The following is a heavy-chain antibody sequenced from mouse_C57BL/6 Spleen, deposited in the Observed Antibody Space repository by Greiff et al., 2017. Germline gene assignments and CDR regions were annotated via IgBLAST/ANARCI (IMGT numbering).Heavy chain of an antibody. CDR3: ARLNWDDAMDY. J-gene: IGHJ4*01. D-gene: IGHD4-1*01. CDR1: GYSITSGYD. V-gene: IGHV3-1*01. CDR2: LSYSGST. Sequence: EVQLQESGPGMVKPSQSLSLTCTVTGYSITSGYDWHWIRHFPGNKLEWMGYLSYSGSTNYNPSLKSRISITHDTSKNHFFLKLNSVTTEDTATYYCARLNWDDAMDYWGQGTSVTVSS.